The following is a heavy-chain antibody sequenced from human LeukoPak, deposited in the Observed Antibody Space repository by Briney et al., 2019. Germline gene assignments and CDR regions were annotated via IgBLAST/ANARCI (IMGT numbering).Heavy chain of an antibody. Sequence: SVKVSCKASGGTFSSYAISWVRQAPGQGLEWMGRIIPIFGTANYAQKFQGRVTITTDESTSTAYMELSSLRSEDTAVYYCAREIAAAGTYFDYWGQGTLSPSPQ. J-gene: IGHJ4*02. CDR1: GGTFSSYA. CDR2: IIPIFGTA. V-gene: IGHV1-69*05. CDR3: AREIAAAGTYFDY. D-gene: IGHD6-13*01.